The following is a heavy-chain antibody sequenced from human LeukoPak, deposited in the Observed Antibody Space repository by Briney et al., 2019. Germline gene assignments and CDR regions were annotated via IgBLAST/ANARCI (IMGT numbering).Heavy chain of an antibody. J-gene: IGHJ4*02. V-gene: IGHV3-7*01. CDR2: IKQDGSEK. Sequence: GGSLRLSCAASGFTFSSYWMSWVRQAPGKGLEWVANIKQDGSEKYYVDSVKGRFTISRDNAKNSLYLQMNSLRAEDTAVYYCGSTGYSNCKNYRFLPWGQGTLVT. CDR1: GFTFSSYW. D-gene: IGHD2/OR15-2a*01. CDR3: GSTGYSNCKNYRFLP.